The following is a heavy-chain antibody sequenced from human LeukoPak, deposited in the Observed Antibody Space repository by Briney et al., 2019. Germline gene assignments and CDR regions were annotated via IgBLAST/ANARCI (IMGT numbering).Heavy chain of an antibody. Sequence: ASVKVSCKASGYTFTGYYIHWVRQAPGQGLEWMGWINPNSGGTNYAQKFQGRVTMTRDTSISTAYMELSRLRSDDTAVYYCASEYYDILAGYLGYYYYGMDVWGQGTTVTVSS. D-gene: IGHD3-9*01. CDR2: INPNSGGT. CDR3: ASEYYDILAGYLGYYYYGMDV. CDR1: GYTFTGYY. V-gene: IGHV1-2*02. J-gene: IGHJ6*02.